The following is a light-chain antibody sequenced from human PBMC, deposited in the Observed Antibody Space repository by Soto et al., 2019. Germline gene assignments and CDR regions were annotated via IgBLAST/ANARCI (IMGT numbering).Light chain of an antibody. CDR1: SSDIGTNY. V-gene: IGLV1-47*01. J-gene: IGLJ1*01. CDR3: AGWDDSLSGFYV. Sequence: QSALTQPPSVSGTPGQWITISCSGSSSDIGTNYVYWYQQLPGAAPKLLIYRNNQRPSGVPDRFSGSKSGTSASLAISGLRSEDEAEYHCAGWDDSLSGFYV. CDR2: RNN.